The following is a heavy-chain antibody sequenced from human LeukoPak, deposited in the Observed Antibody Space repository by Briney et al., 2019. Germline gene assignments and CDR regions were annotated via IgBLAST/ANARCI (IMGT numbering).Heavy chain of an antibody. D-gene: IGHD3-16*01. CDR3: ARDLSDDYSLDY. J-gene: IGHJ4*02. CDR2: IKQDGSEK. CDR1: GFTFSNYW. V-gene: IGHV3-7*01. Sequence: GGSLRLSCTASGFTFSNYWMNWVRQAPGKGLEWVANIKQDGSEKYYVDSVKGRFTISRDNAKNSLYLQMNNLRAEDTAVYYCARDLSDDYSLDYWGQGTLVSVSS.